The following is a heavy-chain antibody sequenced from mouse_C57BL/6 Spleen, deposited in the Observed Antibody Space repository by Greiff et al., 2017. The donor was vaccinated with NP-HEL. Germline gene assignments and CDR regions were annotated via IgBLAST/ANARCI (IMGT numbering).Heavy chain of an antibody. CDR1: GFTFSDYG. J-gene: IGHJ2*01. Sequence: DVMLVESGGGLVKPGGSLKLSCAASGFTFSDYGMHWVRQAPEKGLEWVAYISSGSSTIYYADTVKGRFTISRDNAKNTLFLQMTSLRSEDTAMYYCARHYYGSSSYYFDYWGQGTTLTVSS. CDR2: ISSGSSTI. CDR3: ARHYYGSSSYYFDY. V-gene: IGHV5-17*01. D-gene: IGHD1-1*01.